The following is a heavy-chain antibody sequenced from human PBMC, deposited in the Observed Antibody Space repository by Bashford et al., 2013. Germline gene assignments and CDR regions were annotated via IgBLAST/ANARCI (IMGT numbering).Heavy chain of an antibody. Sequence: ASVKVSCKASGYTFTSYDINWVRQATGQGLEWMGWMNPNSGNTGYAQKFQGRVTMTRNTSISTAYMELSSLRSEDTAVYYCARVGNPSAAGTCWGQGTLVTVSS. CDR3: ARVGNPSAAGTC. CDR2: MNPNSGNT. CDR1: GYTFTSYD. V-gene: IGHV1-8*01. D-gene: IGHD6-13*01. J-gene: IGHJ4*02.